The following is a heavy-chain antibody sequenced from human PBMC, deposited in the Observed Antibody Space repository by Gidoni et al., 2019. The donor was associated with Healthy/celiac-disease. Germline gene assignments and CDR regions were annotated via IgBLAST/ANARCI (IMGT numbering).Heavy chain of an antibody. CDR3: AKEPDRYNWNDEVY. V-gene: IGHV3-23*01. Sequence: EVQLLESGGGLVQPGGSRRLPCASSGFTFSSYAMSWVRQAPGKGLEWVSAISGSGGSTYYADSVKGRFTISRDNSKNTLYLQMNSLRAEDTAVYYCAKEPDRYNWNDEVYWGQGTLVTVSS. D-gene: IGHD1-1*01. J-gene: IGHJ4*02. CDR1: GFTFSSYA. CDR2: ISGSGGST.